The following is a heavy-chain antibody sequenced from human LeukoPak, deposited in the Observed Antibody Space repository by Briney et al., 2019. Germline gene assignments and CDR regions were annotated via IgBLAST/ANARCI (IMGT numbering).Heavy chain of an antibody. CDR1: GFTVSVNY. CDR2: IYSGGNT. J-gene: IGHJ5*02. V-gene: IGHV3-66*01. Sequence: GGSLRLSCAAFGFTVSVNYMSWVRQAPGKGLECVSVIYSGGNTYYADSVKGRFTISRDNSKNTLYLQMNRLRAEDTAVYYCAKDAYLGSNWLDPWGQGTLVTVSS. CDR3: AKDAYLGSNWLDP. D-gene: IGHD7-27*01.